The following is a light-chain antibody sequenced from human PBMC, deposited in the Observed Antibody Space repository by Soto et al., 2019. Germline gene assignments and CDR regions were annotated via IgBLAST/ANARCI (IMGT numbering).Light chain of an antibody. V-gene: IGKV3-15*01. Sequence: ETLMTQSPATLSVSPGARATLYCRASQTVSSSLAWYQQKPGQAPRLLIFGASARATGVPARFSGSGSGTLFTRTISSLQSEDFGVYYCQQYNKWPWTFGQGTKVEVK. CDR3: QQYNKWPWT. J-gene: IGKJ1*01. CDR2: GAS. CDR1: QTVSSS.